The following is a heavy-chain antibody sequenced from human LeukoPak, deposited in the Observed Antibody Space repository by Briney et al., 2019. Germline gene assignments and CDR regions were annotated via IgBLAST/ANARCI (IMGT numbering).Heavy chain of an antibody. CDR1: GFSVRSNY. V-gene: IGHV3-53*01. D-gene: IGHD2-15*01. Sequence: PGGSLRLSCAASGFSVRSNYMSWVRQSPRKALEWVSIMYSGSSTDYADSVKGRFIISRDHSKNTLYLQVNSLRAEDTAVYYCARDRYCSGGNCYGDAFDIWGQGTMVTVSS. CDR2: MYSGSST. CDR3: ARDRYCSGGNCYGDAFDI. J-gene: IGHJ3*02.